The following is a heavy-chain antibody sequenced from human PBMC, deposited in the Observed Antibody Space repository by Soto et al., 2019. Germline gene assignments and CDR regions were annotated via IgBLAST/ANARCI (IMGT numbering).Heavy chain of an antibody. CDR1: GCTRSNYD. V-gene: IGHV3-15*07. CDR2: IKSKTDGGTT. Sequence: PGRSLRLSWAAAGCTRSNYDRNWVRQAPEKELEWVGRIKSKTDGGTTDYAAPVKGRFTISRDDSKNTLYLQMNSLKTEDTAVYYCTTDPVTMIVVVPSSGWGQGTLVTVSS. D-gene: IGHD3-22*01. J-gene: IGHJ4*02. CDR3: TTDPVTMIVVVPSSG.